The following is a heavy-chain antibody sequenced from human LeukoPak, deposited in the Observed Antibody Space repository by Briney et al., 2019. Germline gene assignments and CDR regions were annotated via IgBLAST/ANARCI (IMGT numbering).Heavy chain of an antibody. D-gene: IGHD3-3*01. CDR3: ASLYYDFHFDY. V-gene: IGHV3-30*03. CDR2: ISYDGSNK. J-gene: IGHJ4*02. CDR1: GFTFSSYG. Sequence: GGSLRLSCAASGFTFSSYGMHWVRQAPGKGLEGVAVISYDGSNKYYADSVKGRFTISRDNSKNTLYLQMNSLRAEDTAVYYCASLYYDFHFDYWGQGTLVTVSS.